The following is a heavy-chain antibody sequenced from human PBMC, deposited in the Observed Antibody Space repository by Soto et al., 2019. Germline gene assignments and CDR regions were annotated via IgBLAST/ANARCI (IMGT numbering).Heavy chain of an antibody. CDR2: INPNSGGT. D-gene: IGHD6-13*01. J-gene: IGHJ3*02. CDR3: ARDTGSAAAGTGSDAFDI. Sequence: ASVKVSCKASGYTFTGYYMHWVRQAPGQGLEWMGWINPNSGGTNYAQKFQGWVTMTRDTSISTAYMELSRLRSDDTAVYYCARDTGSAAAGTGSDAFDIWGQGTMVTVSS. CDR1: GYTFTGYY. V-gene: IGHV1-2*04.